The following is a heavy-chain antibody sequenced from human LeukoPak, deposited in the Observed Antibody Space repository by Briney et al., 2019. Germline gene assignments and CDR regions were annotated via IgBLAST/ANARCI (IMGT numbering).Heavy chain of an antibody. J-gene: IGHJ4*02. CDR1: GYTFTGYY. D-gene: IGHD1-26*01. V-gene: IGHV1-2*02. CDR2: INPNSGGT. Sequence: GASVKVSCKASGYTFTGYYMHWVRQAPGQGLEWMGWINPNSGGTNYAQKFQGRVTMTRDTSISTAYMELSRLRSDDTAVYYCARDHRIVGATTPDYWGQGTLVTVSS. CDR3: ARDHRIVGATTPDY.